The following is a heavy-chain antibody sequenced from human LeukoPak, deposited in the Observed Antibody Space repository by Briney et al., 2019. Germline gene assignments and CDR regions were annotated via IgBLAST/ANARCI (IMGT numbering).Heavy chain of an antibody. J-gene: IGHJ4*02. CDR2: IYHSGTT. CDR1: GYSISSGYS. V-gene: IGHV4-38-2*01. D-gene: IGHD3-10*01. Sequence: PSETLSLTCAVSGYSISSGYSWVWIRQSPARGLEWIGDIYHSGTTYYDPSLESRLTISVDTSTNQFSLKLSSVTAADTAVYYCARRDTSMVYFDYWGQGVLVTVSS. CDR3: ARRDTSMVYFDY.